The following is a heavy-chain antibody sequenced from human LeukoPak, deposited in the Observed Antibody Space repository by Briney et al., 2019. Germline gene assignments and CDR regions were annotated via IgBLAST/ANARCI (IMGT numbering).Heavy chain of an antibody. Sequence: GGSLRLSCAASGFTFSSYWMHWVRQAPGKGLVWVSRINSDGSSTSYADPVKGRFTISRDNAKNTLYLQMNSLRAEDTAVYYCARGSTTVVWWFDPWGQGTLVTVSS. CDR3: ARGSTTVVWWFDP. D-gene: IGHD4-23*01. CDR2: INSDGSST. V-gene: IGHV3-74*01. J-gene: IGHJ5*02. CDR1: GFTFSSYW.